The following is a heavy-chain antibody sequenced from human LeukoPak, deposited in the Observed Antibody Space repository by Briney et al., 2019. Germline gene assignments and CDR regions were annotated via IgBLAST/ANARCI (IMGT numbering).Heavy chain of an antibody. CDR3: ARGLAAAETGWFDP. J-gene: IGHJ5*02. CDR1: GGTFSSYA. Sequence: SVKVSCKASGGTFSSYAISWVRQAPGQGLEWMGGIIPIFGTANYAQKFQGRVTITADESTSTAYMELSSLRSEDTAVYYCARGLAAAETGWFDPWGQGTLVTVSS. V-gene: IGHV1-69*13. CDR2: IIPIFGTA. D-gene: IGHD6-13*01.